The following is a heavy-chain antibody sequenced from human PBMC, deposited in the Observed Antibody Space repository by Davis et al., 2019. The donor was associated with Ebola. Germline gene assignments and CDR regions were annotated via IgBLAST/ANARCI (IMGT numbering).Heavy chain of an antibody. Sequence: MPGGPLRPPSAASVGPFSGYPWSWIGQPPGKGREWIGETIDSGSTNYSPSLKNRVTISIDTSKNQFSLKLSSVTAADTAVYYCARVDYDILTGYYDYWGQGTLVTVSS. CDR1: VGPFSGYP. CDR3: ARVDYDILTGYYDY. V-gene: IGHV4-34*12. J-gene: IGHJ4*02. CDR2: TIDSGST. D-gene: IGHD3-9*01.